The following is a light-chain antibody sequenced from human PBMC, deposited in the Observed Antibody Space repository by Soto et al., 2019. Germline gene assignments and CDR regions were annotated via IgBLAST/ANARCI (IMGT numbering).Light chain of an antibody. V-gene: IGLV2-11*01. CDR2: DVT. J-gene: IGLJ2*01. Sequence: QSALTQPRSVSGSPGQSVTISCTGTSSDVGAYNYVSWYQQHPNKAPKFMIYDVTKRPSGVPDRFSGSKSGNTASLTISGLQAEDEADDYCCSYAGGYTLIFGGGTKLTVL. CDR1: SSDVGAYNY. CDR3: CSYAGGYTLI.